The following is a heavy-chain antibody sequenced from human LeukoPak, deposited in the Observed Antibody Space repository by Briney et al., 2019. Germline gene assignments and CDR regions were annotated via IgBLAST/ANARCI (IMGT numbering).Heavy chain of an antibody. D-gene: IGHD3-22*01. J-gene: IGHJ6*03. V-gene: IGHV4-34*01. CDR3: ATLLYYYDSSGYYWSQKNYYYYYYMDV. Sequence: SETLSLTCAVYGGSFSGYYWSWIRQPPGKGLEWIGEINHSGSTYYNPSLKSRVTISVDTSKNQFSLKLRSVTAADTAVYHCATLLYYYDSSGYYWSQKNYYYYYYMDVWGKGTTVTISS. CDR2: INHSGST. CDR1: GGSFSGYY.